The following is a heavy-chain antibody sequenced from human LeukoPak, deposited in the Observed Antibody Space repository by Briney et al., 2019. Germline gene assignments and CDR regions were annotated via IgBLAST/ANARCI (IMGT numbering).Heavy chain of an antibody. CDR3: AKDWLDTAMATGYYYYYMDV. CDR1: GFTFSSYS. V-gene: IGHV3-21*01. Sequence: GGSLRLSCAASGFTFSSYSMNWVRQAPGKGLEWVSSISSSSSYIYYADSVKGRFTISRDNAKNSLYLQMNSLRAEDTAVYYCAKDWLDTAMATGYYYYYMDVWGKGTTVTASS. J-gene: IGHJ6*03. D-gene: IGHD5-18*01. CDR2: ISSSSSYI.